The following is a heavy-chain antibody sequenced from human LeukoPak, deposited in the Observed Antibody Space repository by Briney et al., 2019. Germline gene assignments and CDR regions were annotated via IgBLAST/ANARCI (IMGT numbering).Heavy chain of an antibody. CDR3: ARIQSDSYGRYYFDY. CDR2: IDWDDDK. J-gene: IGHJ4*02. Sequence: SGPTLVNPTQTLTLTCTFSGFSLSTSAMCVSWIRQPPGKALEWLARIDWDDDKYYSTSLKTRLTISKDTSKNQVVLTMTNMDPVDTATYYCARIQSDSYGRYYFDYWGQGTLVTVSS. CDR1: GFSLSTSAMC. V-gene: IGHV2-70*11. D-gene: IGHD5-18*01.